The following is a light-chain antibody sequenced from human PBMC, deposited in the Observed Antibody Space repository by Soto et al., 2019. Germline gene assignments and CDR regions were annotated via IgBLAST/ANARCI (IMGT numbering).Light chain of an antibody. CDR1: QSITSY. CDR3: QQSDSTPIT. CDR2: GAS. V-gene: IGKV1-39*01. J-gene: IGKJ5*01. Sequence: DIQMTQSPSSLSASVGDRVTITCRAGQSITSYLNWYQQKPGKAPKLLIYGASTLQSGVPSRFSGSGSGTDFTLTISSLQPEYFATYYCQQSDSTPITFGQGTRLEIK.